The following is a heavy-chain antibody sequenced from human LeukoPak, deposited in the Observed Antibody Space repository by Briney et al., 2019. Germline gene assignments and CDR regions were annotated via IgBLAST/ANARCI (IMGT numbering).Heavy chain of an antibody. Sequence: HPGGSLRLSCAASGFTFSSYGMSWVRQAPGKGLEWVSAISGSGGSTYYADSVKGRFTISRDNSKNTLYLQMNSLRAEDTAVYYCAKMVLGALNWFDPWGQGTLVTVSS. D-gene: IGHD4/OR15-4a*01. CDR3: AKMVLGALNWFDP. CDR1: GFTFSSYG. CDR2: ISGSGGST. J-gene: IGHJ5*02. V-gene: IGHV3-23*01.